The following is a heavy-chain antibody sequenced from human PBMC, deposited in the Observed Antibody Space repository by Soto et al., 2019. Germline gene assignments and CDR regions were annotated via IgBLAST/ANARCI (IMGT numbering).Heavy chain of an antibody. CDR3: AKDPGYSSSWLPWFDP. CDR2: ISGSGGST. Sequence: GGSLRLSCAASGFTFSSYAMSWVRQAPGKGLEWVSAISGSGGSTYYADSVKGRFTISRDNSKNTLYLQMNSLRAEDTAVYYCAKDPGYSSSWLPWFDPWGQGTLVTVSS. V-gene: IGHV3-23*01. J-gene: IGHJ5*02. D-gene: IGHD6-13*01. CDR1: GFTFSSYA.